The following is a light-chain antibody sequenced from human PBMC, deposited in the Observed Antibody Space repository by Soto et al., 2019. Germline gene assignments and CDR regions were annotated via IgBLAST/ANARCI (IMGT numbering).Light chain of an antibody. V-gene: IGKV3-11*01. CDR2: DAS. CDR3: QQRSNWPPYT. J-gene: IGKJ2*01. Sequence: EIVLTQSPATLSLSPGERATLSCRASQSVSSYLAWYQQKPGQAPRLLIYDASNRATGIPARFSGCGSGTDFTLTISSLEPEDFAVYFCQQRSNWPPYTFGQVTKLEIK. CDR1: QSVSSY.